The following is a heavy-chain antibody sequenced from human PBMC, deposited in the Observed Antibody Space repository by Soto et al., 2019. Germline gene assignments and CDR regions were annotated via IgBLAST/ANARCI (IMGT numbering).Heavy chain of an antibody. V-gene: IGHV3-48*03. J-gene: IGHJ4*02. CDR2: ISSSGTTI. CDR3: VRFGGAAAGPGDY. Sequence: PGGSLRLSFVASEFTFSSYEMNWVRQAPGKGLEWVSYISSSGTTIYYTDSVKGRFTFSRDNAKKSLYLQMNSLRAEDTAVYYCVRFGGAAAGPGDYWGQGTLVTVSS. D-gene: IGHD6-13*01. CDR1: EFTFSSYE.